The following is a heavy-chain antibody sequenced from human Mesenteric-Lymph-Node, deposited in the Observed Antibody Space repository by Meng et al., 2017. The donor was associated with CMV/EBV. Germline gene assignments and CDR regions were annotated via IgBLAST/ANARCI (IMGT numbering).Heavy chain of an antibody. Sequence: QVQFHQGGAGLFMPSETLSVTCAVYGGSFSGYYWNWIRQSPEKGLEWIGEINHSGSTTYNPSFTSRIIISVDTSTNQISLNMSSVTAADTAVYYCARGSSYDILTGYFDYWGQGALVTVSS. CDR1: GGSFSGYY. D-gene: IGHD3-9*01. CDR3: ARGSSYDILTGYFDY. J-gene: IGHJ4*02. CDR2: INHSGST. V-gene: IGHV4-34*01.